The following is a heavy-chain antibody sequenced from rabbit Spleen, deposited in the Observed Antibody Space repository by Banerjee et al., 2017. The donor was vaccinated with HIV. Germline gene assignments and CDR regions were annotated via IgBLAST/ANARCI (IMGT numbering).Heavy chain of an antibody. Sequence: QSLEESGGGLVQPEGSLTLTCTASGFSFSANYYMCWVRQAPGKGLEWIACIGAGSSGSTWYASWAKGRFTISKTSSTTVTLQMTSLTAADTATYFCARDAGTSAYAPDYFNLWGPGTLVTVS. CDR1: GFSFSANYY. V-gene: IGHV1S40*01. CDR3: ARDAGTSAYAPDYFNL. D-gene: IGHD8-1*01. J-gene: IGHJ4*01. CDR2: IGAGSSGST.